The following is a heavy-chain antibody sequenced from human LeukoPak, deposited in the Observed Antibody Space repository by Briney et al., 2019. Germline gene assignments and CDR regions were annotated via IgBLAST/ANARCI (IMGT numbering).Heavy chain of an antibody. D-gene: IGHD3-3*01. CDR1: GGSFSDYY. Sequence: KPSETLSLTCAVYGGSFSDYYWSWIRQPPGKGLQWIGEINHSGSTNYNPSLKSRVTISVDTSKNQFSLKLSSVTAADTAVYYCARGHSITIFGVVISTRWYFDYWGQGTLVTVSS. V-gene: IGHV4-34*01. CDR3: ARGHSITIFGVVISTRWYFDY. CDR2: INHSGST. J-gene: IGHJ4*02.